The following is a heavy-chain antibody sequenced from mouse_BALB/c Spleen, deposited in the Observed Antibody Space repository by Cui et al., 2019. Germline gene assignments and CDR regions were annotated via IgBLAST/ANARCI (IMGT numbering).Heavy chain of an antibody. Sequence: QVQLQQPGAELVKPGASVKLSCKASGYTFTNYLMHWVMQRPGRGLEWIGRIDPNRGGTKYNEKFKNKATLTVDKPSSTAYMQLSSLTSEDSAVYFCARYDYYGSSYFDYWGQGTTLTVSS. CDR2: IDPNRGGT. V-gene: IGHV1-72*01. J-gene: IGHJ2*01. CDR1: GYTFTNYL. CDR3: ARYDYYGSSYFDY. D-gene: IGHD1-1*01.